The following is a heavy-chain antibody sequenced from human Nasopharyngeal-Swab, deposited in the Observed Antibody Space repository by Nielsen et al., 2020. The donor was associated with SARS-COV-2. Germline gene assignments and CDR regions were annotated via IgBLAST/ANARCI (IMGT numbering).Heavy chain of an antibody. CDR3: ARQAPHYDFWSGSAYYMDV. J-gene: IGHJ6*03. V-gene: IGHV5-51*01. CDR1: GYSFTSYW. Sequence: GESLKISCKSSGYSFTSYWIGWVRQMPGKGLEWMGIIYPGDSDTRYSPSFQGQVTISADKSISTAYLQWSSLKASDTAMYYCARQAPHYDFWSGSAYYMDVWGKGTTVTVSS. D-gene: IGHD3-3*01. CDR2: IYPGDSDT.